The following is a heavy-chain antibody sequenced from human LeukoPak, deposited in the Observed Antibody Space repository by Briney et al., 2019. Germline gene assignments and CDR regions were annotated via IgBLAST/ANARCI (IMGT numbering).Heavy chain of an antibody. CDR3: AREAGATYYFDY. D-gene: IGHD1-26*01. Sequence: PGGSLRLSCAASGFTFSSYGMHWVRQAPGKGREWVVVIWYDGSNKYYADSVKGRFTISRDNSKNTLYLQMNSLRAEDTAVYYCAREAGATYYFDYWGQGTLVTVSS. V-gene: IGHV3-33*01. J-gene: IGHJ4*02. CDR1: GFTFSSYG. CDR2: IWYDGSNK.